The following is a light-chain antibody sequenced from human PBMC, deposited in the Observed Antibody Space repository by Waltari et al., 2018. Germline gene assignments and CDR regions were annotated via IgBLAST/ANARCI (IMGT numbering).Light chain of an antibody. CDR3: HSRDSSSTHVGI. CDR1: SLRNYY. Sequence: SSELTHAPAVSVALGQTVRITCQGASLRNYYASGYRQKPGQAPEVVIYSDNNRPSGIPDRFSGSSSGDTASLTITGAQAEDEADYYCHSRDSSSTHVGIFGTGTQVSVL. J-gene: IGLJ1*01. CDR2: SDN. V-gene: IGLV3-19*01.